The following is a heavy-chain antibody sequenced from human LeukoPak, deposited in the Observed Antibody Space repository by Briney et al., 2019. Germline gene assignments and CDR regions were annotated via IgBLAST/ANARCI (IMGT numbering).Heavy chain of an antibody. CDR2: INTDGSST. V-gene: IGHV3-74*01. J-gene: IGHJ4*02. Sequence: GGSLRLSCAASGFTFRNFWMHGVRQAPGKGLVWVSRINTDGSSTNYADSVKGRFTISRDNAKNTLYLQMNSLRAEDTAVYYCARDSAYCGGDCYSFDYWGQGTLVTVSS. D-gene: IGHD2-21*02. CDR3: ARDSAYCGGDCYSFDY. CDR1: GFTFRNFW.